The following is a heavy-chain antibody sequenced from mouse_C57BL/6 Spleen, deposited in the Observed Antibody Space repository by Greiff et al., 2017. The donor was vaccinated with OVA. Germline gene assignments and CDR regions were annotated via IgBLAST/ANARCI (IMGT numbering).Heavy chain of an antibody. V-gene: IGHV1-82*01. CDR2: IYPGDGDT. CDR1: GYAFSSSW. Sequence: QVHVKQSGPELVKPGASVKISCKASGYAFSSSWMNWVRQRPGKGLEWIGRIYPGDGDTNYTGKFKGKATLTADKSSSTAYMQLSSLTSEDSAVYVCARSMIYDGYYEYFDVWGTGTTVTVSS. D-gene: IGHD2-3*01. CDR3: ARSMIYDGYYEYFDV. J-gene: IGHJ1*03.